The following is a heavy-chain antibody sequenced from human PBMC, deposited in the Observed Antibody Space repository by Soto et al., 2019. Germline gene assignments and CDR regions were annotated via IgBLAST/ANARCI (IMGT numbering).Heavy chain of an antibody. J-gene: IGHJ4*02. CDR1: GYTFTSYY. Sequence: QVQLVQSGAEVKKPGASVKVSCKASGYTFTSYYMHWVRQAPGQGLEWMGIINPSGGSTSYAQKFKGRVTMTRDTSTSTVYMELSSLRSEDTAVYSCARSAKGLARDYWGQGTLVTVSS. D-gene: IGHD6-19*01. V-gene: IGHV1-46*01. CDR2: INPSGGST. CDR3: ARSAKGLARDY.